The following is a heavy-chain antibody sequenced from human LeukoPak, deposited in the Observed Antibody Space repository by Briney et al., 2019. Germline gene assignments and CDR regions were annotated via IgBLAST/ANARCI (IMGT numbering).Heavy chain of an antibody. CDR1: GFTFSSYA. V-gene: IGHV3-30*14. CDR2: ISYDGSNK. Sequence: GRSLRLSCAASGFTFSSYAMHWVRQAPGKGLEWVAVISYDGSNKYYADSVKGRFTISRDNSKNTLYLQMNSLRAEDTAVYYCARSRYCSGGSCSDDAFDIWGQGTMVTVSS. CDR3: ARSRYCSGGSCSDDAFDI. J-gene: IGHJ3*02. D-gene: IGHD2-15*01.